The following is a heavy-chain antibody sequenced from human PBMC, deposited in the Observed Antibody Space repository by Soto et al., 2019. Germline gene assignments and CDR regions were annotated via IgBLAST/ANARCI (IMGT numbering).Heavy chain of an antibody. Sequence: EVQLVESGGGLVQPGRSLRLSCAASGFTFDDYAMHWVRQRPGRGLEWVSGITWNSDEIGYPDSVKGRFSISRDNAKKYLYLTMNSLRPDDTALYYCAASRGFDSSGYSGYYYGMDVWGQGTTVTVSS. CDR2: ITWNSDEI. D-gene: IGHD3-22*01. CDR3: AASRGFDSSGYSGYYYGMDV. CDR1: GFTFDDYA. V-gene: IGHV3-9*01. J-gene: IGHJ6*02.